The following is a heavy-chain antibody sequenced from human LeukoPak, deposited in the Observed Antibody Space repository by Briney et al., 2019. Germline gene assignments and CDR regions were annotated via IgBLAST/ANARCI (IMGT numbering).Heavy chain of an antibody. CDR1: GFTFSSYS. J-gene: IGHJ4*02. Sequence: PGGSLRLPCAASGFTFSSYSMNWVRQAPGKGLEWVSSISSSSSYIYYADSVKGRFTISRDNAKNSLYLQMNSLRAEDAAVYYCARGKQRHCSSSSCYTESDYWGQGILVTVSS. D-gene: IGHD2-2*02. CDR2: ISSSSSYI. CDR3: ARGKQRHCSSSSCYTESDY. V-gene: IGHV3-21*01.